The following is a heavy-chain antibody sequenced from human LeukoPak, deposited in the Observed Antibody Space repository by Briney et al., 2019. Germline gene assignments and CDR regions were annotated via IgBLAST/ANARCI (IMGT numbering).Heavy chain of an antibody. D-gene: IGHD3-10*01. CDR1: GYSINSGYY. CDR3: AKSKGYGLVDI. J-gene: IGHJ3*02. Sequence: SETLSLTCTVSGYSINSGYYWAWIRQPPGKGLEWIGSIYHSGSAYYSPSLKSRVTISLETSRNQFSLKLNSVTAADTAVYYCAKSKGYGLVDIWGQGTMVTVSS. CDR2: IYHSGSA. V-gene: IGHV4-38-2*02.